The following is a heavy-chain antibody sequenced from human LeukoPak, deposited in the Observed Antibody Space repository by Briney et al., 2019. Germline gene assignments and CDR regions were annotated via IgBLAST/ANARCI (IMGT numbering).Heavy chain of an antibody. V-gene: IGHV4-4*02. D-gene: IGHD3-10*01. J-gene: IGHJ3*02. Sequence: PSETLSLTCAVSGGSISSSNWWSWVRQPPGKGLEWIGEIYHSGSTNYNPSLKSRVTISVDKSKNQFSLKLSSVTAADTAVYYCASRLIRGSGSRAFDIWGQGTMVTVSS. CDR2: IYHSGST. CDR3: ASRLIRGSGSRAFDI. CDR1: GGSISSSNW.